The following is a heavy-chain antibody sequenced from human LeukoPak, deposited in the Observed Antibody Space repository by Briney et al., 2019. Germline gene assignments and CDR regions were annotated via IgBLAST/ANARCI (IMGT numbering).Heavy chain of an antibody. D-gene: IGHD1-26*01. CDR3: ARRSRGGSYHFDY. Sequence: SETLSLTCTVSGDSISSTSYYWGWIRQPPGKGLEWIGSIYYSGSTYYNPSLKSRVTISVDTSKNQFSLKLSSVTAADTAVYYCARRSRGGSYHFDYWGQGTLVTVSS. J-gene: IGHJ4*02. CDR1: GDSISSTSYY. CDR2: IYYSGST. V-gene: IGHV4-39*01.